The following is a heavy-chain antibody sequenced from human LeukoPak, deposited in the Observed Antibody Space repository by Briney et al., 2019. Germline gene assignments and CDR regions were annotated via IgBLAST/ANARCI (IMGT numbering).Heavy chain of an antibody. Sequence: SETLSLTCTVSGDSINNHYWSWIRQAPGKGLEWIGYIYYSGSTNYNPSLKSRVTISIDTSKNQFSLKLSSVTAADTAVYSCARGRYPQYYFDYWGQGTLVTVSS. D-gene: IGHD1-14*01. CDR3: ARGRYPQYYFDY. CDR1: GDSINNHY. J-gene: IGHJ4*02. CDR2: IYYSGST. V-gene: IGHV4-59*11.